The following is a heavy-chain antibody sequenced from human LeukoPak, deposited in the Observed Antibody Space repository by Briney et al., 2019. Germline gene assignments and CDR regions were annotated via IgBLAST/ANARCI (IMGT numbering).Heavy chain of an antibody. D-gene: IGHD3-3*01. Sequence: ASVTVSCKASGYTFTGYYMHWVRQAPGQGLEWMGWINPNSGGTNYAQKFQGRVTMTRDTSISTAYMELSRLRSDDTAVYYCARGYYDFWSGSRETYYFDYWGQGTLVTVSS. V-gene: IGHV1-2*02. CDR3: ARGYYDFWSGSRETYYFDY. CDR1: GYTFTGYY. J-gene: IGHJ4*02. CDR2: INPNSGGT.